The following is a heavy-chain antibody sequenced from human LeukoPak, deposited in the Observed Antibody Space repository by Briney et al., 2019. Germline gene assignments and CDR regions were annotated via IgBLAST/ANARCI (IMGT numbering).Heavy chain of an antibody. CDR1: GGSISSYY. V-gene: IGHV4-59*01. CDR2: IYYSGST. CDR3: ARDKEATYFGY. J-gene: IGHJ4*02. Sequence: SETLSLTCTVSGGSISSYYWSWIRQPPGKGLEWIGYIYYSGSTNYNPSLKSRVTISVDTSKNQFSLKLSSVTAADTAVYYCARDKEATYFGYWGQGTLVTVSS.